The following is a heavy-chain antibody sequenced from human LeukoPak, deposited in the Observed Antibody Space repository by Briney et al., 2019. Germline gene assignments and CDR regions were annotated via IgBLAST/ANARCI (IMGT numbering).Heavy chain of an antibody. CDR2: INTDGSSI. J-gene: IGHJ4*02. CDR3: ARDPYEERQYCCGTSCDC. Sequence: PGGSLRLSCAASGVTLNSYWMHCVRQAPGKGLVWVSRINTDGSSISYADSVKGRFTISRDNAKNTLYLQMNSLRAEDTAVYYCARDPYEERQYCCGTSCDCWGRGTLVTVSS. V-gene: IGHV3-74*01. CDR1: GVTLNSYW. D-gene: IGHD2-2*01.